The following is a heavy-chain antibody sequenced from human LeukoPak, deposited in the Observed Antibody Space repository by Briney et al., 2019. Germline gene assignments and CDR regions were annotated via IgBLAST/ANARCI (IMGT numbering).Heavy chain of an antibody. Sequence: GGSLRLSCAASGFTVSSNYMSWVRQAPGKGLEWVSIISSGSSAIFSADALKGRFTISRDDAKNLLYLDMNSLRAEDTAVYYCARGHTAVTRHFDFWGQGTLVTVSS. D-gene: IGHD4-17*01. V-gene: IGHV3-21*01. CDR3: ARGHTAVTRHFDF. J-gene: IGHJ4*02. CDR2: ISSGSSAI. CDR1: GFTVSSNY.